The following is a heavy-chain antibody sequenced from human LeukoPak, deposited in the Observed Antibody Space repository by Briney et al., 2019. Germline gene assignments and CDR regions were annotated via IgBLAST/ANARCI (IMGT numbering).Heavy chain of an antibody. Sequence: GASVKVSCKASGYTFTGYYMHWVRQAPGQGLEWMGWINPNSGGTNYAQKFQGRVTMTRDTSISTAYMELSRLRSDDTTVYYCATDYGDYVVFFDYWGQGTLVTVSS. CDR3: ATDYGDYVVFFDY. CDR1: GYTFTGYY. D-gene: IGHD4-17*01. V-gene: IGHV1-2*02. J-gene: IGHJ4*02. CDR2: INPNSGGT.